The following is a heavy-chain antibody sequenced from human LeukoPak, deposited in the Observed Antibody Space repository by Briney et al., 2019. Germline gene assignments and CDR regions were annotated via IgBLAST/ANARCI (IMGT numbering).Heavy chain of an antibody. CDR2: YIPMFGTA. J-gene: IGHJ4*02. CDR3: AGASSKWELSF. Sequence: SVKVSCKASVGTFSRYAISWVRQAPGQGLEWMGGYIPMFGTANYAQNFQNRVTITADESTSTFSMEVSSLSPEDTAVYFCAGASSKWELSFWGQGTLVTVSS. CDR1: VGTFSRYA. V-gene: IGHV1-69*01. D-gene: IGHD1-26*01.